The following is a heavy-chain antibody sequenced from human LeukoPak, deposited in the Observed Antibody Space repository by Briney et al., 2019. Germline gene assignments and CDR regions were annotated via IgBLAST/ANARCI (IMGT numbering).Heavy chain of an antibody. J-gene: IGHJ4*02. CDR3: AKEGAYSSGWSYYFDY. CDR1: GFTFSDYY. Sequence: GGSLRLSCAASGFTFSDYYMSWIRQAPGKGLEWVSYISSSGSTIYYADSVKGRFTISRDNAKNTLYLQMKSLRAEDTAVYYCAKEGAYSSGWSYYFDYWGQGTLVTVSS. V-gene: IGHV3-11*04. CDR2: ISSSGSTI. D-gene: IGHD6-19*01.